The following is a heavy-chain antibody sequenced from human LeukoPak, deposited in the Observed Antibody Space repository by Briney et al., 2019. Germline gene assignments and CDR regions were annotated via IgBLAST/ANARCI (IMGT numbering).Heavy chain of an antibody. CDR3: ARHGSGSYLGYYDS. J-gene: IGHJ4*02. CDR2: IYYSGST. CDR1: GGSISSYY. Sequence: SETLSLTCTVSGGSISSYYWSWIRQPPGKGLEWIGYIYYSGSTNYNPSLKSRVTISVDTSKNQFSLKLNSVTAADTAVYYCARHGSGSYLGYYDSWGQGTLVTVSS. D-gene: IGHD1-26*01. V-gene: IGHV4-59*08.